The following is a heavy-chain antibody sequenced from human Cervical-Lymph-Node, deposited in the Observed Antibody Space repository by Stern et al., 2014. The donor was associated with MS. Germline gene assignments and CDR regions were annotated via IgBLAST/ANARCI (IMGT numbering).Heavy chain of an antibody. CDR1: GGSYNNHA. J-gene: IGHJ2*01. CDR3: AKGRGSYWFFDL. CDR2: IIPIFGAP. D-gene: IGHD1-26*01. Sequence: VQLLESGGEVKKPGSSVKVSCMASGGSYNNHAVSWVRQAPGQGLEWMVGIIPIFGAPDYAQKFQGRVTITADESTSTVYMEFSSLRSEDTAMYYCAKGRGSYWFFDLWGRGTLVIVSS. V-gene: IGHV1-69*01.